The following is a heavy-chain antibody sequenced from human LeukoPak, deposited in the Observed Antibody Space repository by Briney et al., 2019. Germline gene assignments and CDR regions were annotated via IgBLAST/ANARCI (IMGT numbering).Heavy chain of an antibody. CDR3: AKDSGSPSGFIYYYYGMDV. V-gene: IGHV3-30*18. D-gene: IGHD3-10*01. CDR1: GFTFSSYG. J-gene: IGHJ6*02. CDR2: ISYDGSNK. Sequence: GGCLRLSCAASGFTFSSYGMHWVRQAPGKGLGWVAVISYDGSNKYYADSVKGRFTISRDNSKNTLYLQMNSLRAEDTAVYYCAKDSGSPSGFIYYYYGMDVWGQGTTVTVSS.